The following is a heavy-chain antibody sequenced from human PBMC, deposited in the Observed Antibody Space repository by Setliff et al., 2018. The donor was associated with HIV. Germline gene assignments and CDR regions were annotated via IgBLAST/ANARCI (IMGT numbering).Heavy chain of an antibody. CDR2: INPETGDP. V-gene: IGHV1-2*02. CDR1: GYTFTSYS. Sequence: ASVKVSCKASGYTFTSYSMHWVRLAPGQGPEWVGWINPETGDPNYAQKFRGRVLMTRDTSITTAFLHVAKLTSDDTAIYYCTTGIPSDLDYWGQGTLVTVSS. CDR3: TTGIPSDLDY. D-gene: IGHD2-21*01. J-gene: IGHJ4*01.